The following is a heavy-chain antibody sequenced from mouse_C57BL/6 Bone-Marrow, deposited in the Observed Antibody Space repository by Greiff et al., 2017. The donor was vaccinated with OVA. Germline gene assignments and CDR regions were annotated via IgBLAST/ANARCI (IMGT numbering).Heavy chain of an antibody. J-gene: IGHJ4*01. CDR3: AKYTPSRRAGAMDY. D-gene: IGHD3-1*01. CDR2: ISNKANGYTT. V-gene: IGHV7-3*01. CDR1: GFTFTDYY. Sequence: EVQRVQSGGGLVQPGGSLSLSCAASGFTFTDYYMSWVRQPPGKALEWLGFISNKANGYTTEYSASVKGRFTISRDNSQSILYLQMIALRAEDSANYYCAKYTPSRRAGAMDYWGQGTSVTVSS.